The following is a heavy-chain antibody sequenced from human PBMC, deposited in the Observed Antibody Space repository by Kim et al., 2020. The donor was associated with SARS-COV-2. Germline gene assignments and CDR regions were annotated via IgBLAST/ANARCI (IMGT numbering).Heavy chain of an antibody. V-gene: IGHV3-7*01. CDR3: ARDAYYAGNSDI. Sequence: GGSLRLSCVASGFTFSNSWMSWVRQAPGKGLEWVANIKHDVSEKYYVDSVKGRFTISRDNAKNSLYLEMYSLRADDTAVYYCARDAYYAGNSDIWGQGTMVTVSS. CDR2: IKHDVSEK. CDR1: GFTFSNSW. D-gene: IGHD6-13*01. J-gene: IGHJ3*02.